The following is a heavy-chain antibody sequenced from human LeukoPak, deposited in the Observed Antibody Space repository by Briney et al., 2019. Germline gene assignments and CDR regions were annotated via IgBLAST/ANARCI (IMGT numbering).Heavy chain of an antibody. J-gene: IGHJ4*02. CDR2: ISGSGGST. V-gene: IGHV3-23*01. CDR1: GFTFSSYA. CDR3: AKDYDFWSGYCDY. D-gene: IGHD3-3*01. Sequence: PGGSLRLSCAASGFTFSSYAMSWVRQAPGKGLEWVSPISGSGGSTYYADSVKGRFTISRDNSKNTLYLQMNSLRAEDSALYYCAKDYDFWSGYCDYWGQGTLVTVSS.